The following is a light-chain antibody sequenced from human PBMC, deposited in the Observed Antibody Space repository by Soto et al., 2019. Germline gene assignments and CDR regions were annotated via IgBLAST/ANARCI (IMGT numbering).Light chain of an antibody. CDR1: QSVSPY. CDR2: DAS. CDR3: QQRSNWPHT. Sequence: EIVLTQSPATLSLSPGERATLSCRASQSVSPYLAWYQQKPGQAPRLLIYDASNRATGIPARFSGSGSGTDLTLTISSLEPEDFAVYYCQQRSNWPHTCGQGTRREIK. V-gene: IGKV3-11*01. J-gene: IGKJ5*01.